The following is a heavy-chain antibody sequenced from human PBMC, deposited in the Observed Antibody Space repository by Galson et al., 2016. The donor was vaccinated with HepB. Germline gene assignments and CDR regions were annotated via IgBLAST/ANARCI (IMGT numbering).Heavy chain of an antibody. CDR3: VRGSRSSSWYSVDPYNWFDP. CDR1: GYTFTGYF. J-gene: IGHJ5*02. D-gene: IGHD6-13*01. Sequence: SVKVSCKASGYTFTGYFIHWVRQAPGQGLEWMGWIKPNSGGTNYGQKFQGRVTMTKDTSISAAYMELSRLRSDDTAVYYCVRGSRSSSWYSVDPYNWFDPWGQGTLVTVSS. V-gene: IGHV1-2*02. CDR2: IKPNSGGT.